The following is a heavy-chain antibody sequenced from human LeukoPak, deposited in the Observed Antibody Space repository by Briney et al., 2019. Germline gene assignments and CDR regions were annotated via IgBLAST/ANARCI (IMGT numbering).Heavy chain of an antibody. Sequence: ASVKVSRKASGCTFSSYAISWVRQAPGQGLEWMGRIIPIFGTANYAQKFQGRVTITTDESTSTAYMELRSLRSEDTAVYYCARTDSSGYLTDYWGQGTLVTVSS. J-gene: IGHJ4*02. CDR2: IIPIFGTA. CDR1: GCTFSSYA. CDR3: ARTDSSGYLTDY. V-gene: IGHV1-69*05. D-gene: IGHD3-22*01.